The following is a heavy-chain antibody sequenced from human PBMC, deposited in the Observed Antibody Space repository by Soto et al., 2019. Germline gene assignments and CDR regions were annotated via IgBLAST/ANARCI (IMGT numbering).Heavy chain of an antibody. J-gene: IGHJ4*02. CDR1: GYTFTSYY. CDR2: INPSGGST. D-gene: IGHD3-3*01. CDR3: ARALDFWSAYFDY. V-gene: IGHV1-46*04. Sequence: GASVKVSCKASGYTFTSYYMHWVRQAPGRGLEWMGIINPSGGSTSYADSVKGRFTISRDNSKNTLYLQMNSLRTEDTAVYYCARALDFWSAYFDYWGQGSLVTVSS.